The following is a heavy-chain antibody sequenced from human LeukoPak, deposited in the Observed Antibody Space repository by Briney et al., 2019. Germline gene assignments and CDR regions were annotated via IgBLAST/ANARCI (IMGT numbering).Heavy chain of an antibody. CDR1: GFTFSNFG. Sequence: TGGSLRLSCAASGFTFSNFGMSWVRQVSGKGLEWVSAISNSGSSPYYADSVKGRFTISRDNSKNTLYLQMNSLRAEDTAVYYCARDRYYYGSGSYLFDYWGQGTLVTVSS. J-gene: IGHJ4*02. CDR2: ISNSGSSP. V-gene: IGHV3-23*01. CDR3: ARDRYYYGSGSYLFDY. D-gene: IGHD3-10*01.